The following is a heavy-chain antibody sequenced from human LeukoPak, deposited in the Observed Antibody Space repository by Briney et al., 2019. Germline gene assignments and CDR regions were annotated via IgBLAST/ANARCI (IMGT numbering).Heavy chain of an antibody. CDR3: AREWDYYDSSGSSDAFDI. V-gene: IGHV4-34*01. Sequence: SETLSLTCAVYGGSFSAYYWSWIRQPPGKGLEWIGEINHSGSTNYNPSLKSRVTLSVDTSKNQFSLKMTSVTAADTAVYYCAREWDYYDSSGSSDAFDIWGQGTMVTVSS. D-gene: IGHD3-22*01. J-gene: IGHJ3*02. CDR1: GGSFSAYY. CDR2: INHSGST.